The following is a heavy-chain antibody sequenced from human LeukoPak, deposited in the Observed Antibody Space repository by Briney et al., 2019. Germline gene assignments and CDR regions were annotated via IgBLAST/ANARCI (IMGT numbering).Heavy chain of an antibody. D-gene: IGHD3-22*01. CDR2: VYPGDSDN. V-gene: IGHV5-51*03. CDR1: GYSFTSYW. Sequence: KPGESLKIFCKGSGYSFTSYWIGWVRQMPGKGLVWMGIVYPGDSDNRYSPSFQDQVSISADKSISTAYLQWSSLKASDTAMSYCARSYGSGYYYSQGHLGYWGQGTLVTVSS. CDR3: ARSYGSGYYYSQGHLGY. J-gene: IGHJ4*02.